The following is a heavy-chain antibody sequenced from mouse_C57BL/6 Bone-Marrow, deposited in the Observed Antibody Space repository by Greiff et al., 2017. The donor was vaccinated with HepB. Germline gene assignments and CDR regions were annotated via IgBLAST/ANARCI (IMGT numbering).Heavy chain of an antibody. CDR2: IDPETGGT. D-gene: IGHD2-2*01. V-gene: IGHV1-15*01. CDR3: TRSGGYGVEFAY. Sequence: QVQLQQSGAELVRPGASVTLSCKASGYTFTDYEMHWVKQTPVHGLEWIGAIDPETGGTAYNQKFKGKAILTADKSSSTAYMGLRSMTSEDSAVYYCTRSGGYGVEFAYWGQGTLVTVSA. CDR1: GYTFTDYE. J-gene: IGHJ3*01.